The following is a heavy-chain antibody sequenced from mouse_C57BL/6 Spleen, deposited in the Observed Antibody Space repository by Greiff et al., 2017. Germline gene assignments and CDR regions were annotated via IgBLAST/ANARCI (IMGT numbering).Heavy chain of an antibody. CDR3: ARSIYYYGSSYVNYAMDY. Sequence: VQLQQSGPELVKPGASVKISFKASGYAFSSSWMNWVKQRPGKGLEWIGRIYPGDGDTNYNGKFKGKATLTADKSSSTAYMQLSSLTSEDSAVYFCARSIYYYGSSYVNYAMDYWGQGTSVTVSS. V-gene: IGHV1-82*01. J-gene: IGHJ4*01. CDR1: GYAFSSSW. CDR2: IYPGDGDT. D-gene: IGHD1-1*01.